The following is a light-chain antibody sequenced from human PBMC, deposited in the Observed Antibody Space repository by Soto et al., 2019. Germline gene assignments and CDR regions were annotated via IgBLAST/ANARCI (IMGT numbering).Light chain of an antibody. CDR1: QSVSSN. CDR2: GAS. Sequence: EIVMTQSPATLSVSPGERVTLSCRASQSVSSNLAWYQQKPGQAPRLLIYGASTRATGIPARFSGSGSGTEFTLTISSLQSEDFAVYYCQQYNNCPYTFGQGTKLEIK. CDR3: QQYNNCPYT. J-gene: IGKJ2*01. V-gene: IGKV3-15*01.